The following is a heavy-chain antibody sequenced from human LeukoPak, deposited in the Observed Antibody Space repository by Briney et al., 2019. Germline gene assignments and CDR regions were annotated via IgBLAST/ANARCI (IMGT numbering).Heavy chain of an antibody. J-gene: IGHJ4*02. V-gene: IGHV3-23*01. D-gene: IGHD6-19*01. CDR1: GFTFSSYA. CDR2: ISGSGVST. Sequence: GGSLRLSCAASGFTFSSYAMSWVRQAPGQRLEWVSAISGSGVSTYCADSVKGRFTISRDNSKNTLYLQMNSLRAEDTAVYYCAKDRSGWSISDYWGQGTLVTVSS. CDR3: AKDRSGWSISDY.